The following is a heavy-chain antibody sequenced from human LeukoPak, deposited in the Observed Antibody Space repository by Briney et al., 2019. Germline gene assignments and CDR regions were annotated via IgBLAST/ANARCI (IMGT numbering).Heavy chain of an antibody. CDR1: GYSFTSYW. CDR2: IYPGDSDT. J-gene: IGHJ4*02. Sequence: GESLTFSCKGSGYSFTSYWIVWVRQMPGKGLEWMGIIYPGDSDTRYSPSFQGQVTISADKSISTAYLQWSSLKASDTAMYFCARPPQGSSGSKGFGYWGPGALVTVSS. CDR3: ARPPQGSSGSKGFGY. V-gene: IGHV5-51*01. D-gene: IGHD6-19*01.